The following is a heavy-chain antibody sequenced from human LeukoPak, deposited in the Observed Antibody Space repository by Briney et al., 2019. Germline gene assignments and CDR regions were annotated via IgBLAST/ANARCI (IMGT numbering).Heavy chain of an antibody. CDR3: AKDADFMITFGGVIADY. CDR2: IRYDGSNK. Sequence: HPGGSLRLSCAASGFTFSSYGMHWVRQAPGKGLEWVAFIRYDGSNKYYADSVKGRFTISRDNSKNTLYLHMNSLRAEDTAVYYCAKDADFMITFGGVIADYWGQGTLVTVSS. CDR1: GFTFSSYG. V-gene: IGHV3-30*02. J-gene: IGHJ4*02. D-gene: IGHD3-16*02.